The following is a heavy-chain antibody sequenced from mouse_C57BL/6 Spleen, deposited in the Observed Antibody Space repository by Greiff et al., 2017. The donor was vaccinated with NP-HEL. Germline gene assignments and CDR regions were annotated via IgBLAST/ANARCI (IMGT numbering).Heavy chain of an antibody. CDR1: GYTFTSYW. Sequence: VQLQQPGAELVMPGASVKLSCKASGYTFTSYWMHWVKQRPGQGLEWIGEIDPSDSYTNYNQKFKGKSTLTVDKSSSTAYMQLSSLTSEDSAVYYCARGGVVAKDWYFDVWGTGTTVTVSS. J-gene: IGHJ1*03. CDR3: ARGGVVAKDWYFDV. CDR2: IDPSDSYT. D-gene: IGHD1-1*01. V-gene: IGHV1-69*01.